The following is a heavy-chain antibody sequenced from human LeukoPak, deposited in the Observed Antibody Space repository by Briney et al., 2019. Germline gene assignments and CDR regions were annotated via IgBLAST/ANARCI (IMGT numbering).Heavy chain of an antibody. CDR3: AKDRVAVAPHYFDY. CDR1: GFNFSSYG. V-gene: IGHV3-30*02. J-gene: IGHJ4*02. CDR2: IRYDGTNK. Sequence: GGSLRLSCAASGFNFSSYGMHWVRQAPGKGLEWVAFIRYDGTNKYYVDSVRGRFTISRDNSKNTLYLQMNSLRGEDAAVYYCAKDRVAVAPHYFDYWGQGTLVTVSS. D-gene: IGHD6-19*01.